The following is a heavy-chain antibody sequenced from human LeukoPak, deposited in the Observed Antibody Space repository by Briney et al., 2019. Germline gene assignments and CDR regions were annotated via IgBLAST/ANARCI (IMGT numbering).Heavy chain of an antibody. CDR3: ARLPYDYVWGSYRFRNWFDP. CDR1: GGSFSGHY. V-gene: IGHV4-34*01. Sequence: SETLSLTCAVYGGSFSGHYWSWIRQPPGKGLEWIGEINHSGSTNYNPSLKSRVTISVDTSKNQFSLKLSSVTAADTAVYYCARLPYDYVWGSYRFRNWFDPWGQGTLVTVSS. CDR2: INHSGST. D-gene: IGHD3-16*02. J-gene: IGHJ5*02.